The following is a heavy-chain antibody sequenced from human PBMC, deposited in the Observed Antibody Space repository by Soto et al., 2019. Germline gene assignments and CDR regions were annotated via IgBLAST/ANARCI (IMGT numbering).Heavy chain of an antibody. V-gene: IGHV4-59*01. Sequence: PSETLSLTCTVSGCSISSYYWSWIRQSPGKGLEWIGYIYYSGSTKYNPSLKSRVTISVDTSKNQFSLKLTSVTAADRAVYYCAGRRWPQLLPNYWGQGTRVTAAS. CDR1: GCSISSYY. CDR3: AGRRWPQLLPNY. CDR2: IYYSGST. D-gene: IGHD3-22*01. J-gene: IGHJ4*02.